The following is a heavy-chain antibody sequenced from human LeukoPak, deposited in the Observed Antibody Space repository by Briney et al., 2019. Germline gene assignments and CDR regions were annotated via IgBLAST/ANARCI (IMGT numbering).Heavy chain of an antibody. CDR3: ARDRKQWLSRLTNWFDP. V-gene: IGHV3-30-3*01. D-gene: IGHD6-19*01. Sequence: GGSLRLSCAASGFTFSSYAMHWFRQAPGKGLEWVAVISYDGSNKYYADSVKGRFTISRDNSKNTLYLQMNSLRAEDTAVYYCARDRKQWLSRLTNWFDPWGQGTLVTVSS. J-gene: IGHJ5*02. CDR1: GFTFSSYA. CDR2: ISYDGSNK.